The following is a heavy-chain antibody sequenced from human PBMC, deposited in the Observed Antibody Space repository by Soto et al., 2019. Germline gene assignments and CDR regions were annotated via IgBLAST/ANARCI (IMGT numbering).Heavy chain of an antibody. J-gene: IGHJ5*02. V-gene: IGHV4-61*08. Sequence: KPSETLSLTCTVSGVSISSGGYYWSWIRQHPGKGLEWIGNIYYSGSTNYNPPLKSRVTISVDTSKNQFSLKLSSVTAADTAVYYCARDRDSGSLMMAFDPWGQGTLVTVSS. D-gene: IGHD6-6*01. CDR1: GVSISSGGYY. CDR2: IYYSGST. CDR3: ARDRDSGSLMMAFDP.